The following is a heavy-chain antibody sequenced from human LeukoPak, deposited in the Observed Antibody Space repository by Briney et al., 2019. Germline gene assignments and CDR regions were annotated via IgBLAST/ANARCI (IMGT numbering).Heavy chain of an antibody. CDR3: ARDGCSSTSCYHWFDP. Sequence: SETLSLTCTVPGGSISSYYWSWIRQPPGKGLEWIGYIYYSGSTNYNPSLKSRVTISVDTSKNQFSLKLSSVTAADTAVYYCARDGCSSTSCYHWFDPWGQRTLVTVSS. D-gene: IGHD2-2*01. V-gene: IGHV4-59*01. J-gene: IGHJ5*02. CDR1: GGSISSYY. CDR2: IYYSGST.